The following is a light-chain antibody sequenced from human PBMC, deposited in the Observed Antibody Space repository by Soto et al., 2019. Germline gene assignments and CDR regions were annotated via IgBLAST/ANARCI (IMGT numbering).Light chain of an antibody. CDR1: QSVDQY. J-gene: IGKJ5*01. CDR2: DAS. CDR3: QQRKIWPPIT. Sequence: ETVLIQSPATLSLSPGERATLSCRASQSVDQYLAWYQQKPGQAPRLLIYDASNRATGIPARFSGSGSGTDFTLTISSLEPEDFAVYYCQQRKIWPPITFGQGTRLEIK. V-gene: IGKV3-11*01.